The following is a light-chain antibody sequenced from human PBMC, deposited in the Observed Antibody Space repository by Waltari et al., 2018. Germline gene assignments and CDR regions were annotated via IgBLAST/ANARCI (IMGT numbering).Light chain of an antibody. CDR1: TSKIGSFP. CDR3: VAWDGSLNGVV. CDR2: INK. V-gene: IGLV1-44*01. Sequence: QSVLSQPPSVSGTPGQRVTLSCSGSTSKIGSFPVNWYQPLPGTAPKLLTFINKKRPSGFPDRFSGSKSGTSASLAISGLQSEDEADYYCVAWDGSLNGVVFGGGTKLTVL. J-gene: IGLJ3*02.